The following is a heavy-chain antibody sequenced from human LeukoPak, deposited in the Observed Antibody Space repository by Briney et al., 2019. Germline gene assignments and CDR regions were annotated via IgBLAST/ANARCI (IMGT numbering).Heavy chain of an antibody. Sequence: GASVKVSCKASGYTFTGYYMHWVRQAPGQGLEWMGWINPNSGGTNYAQKFQGRVTMTRDTSISTAYMELSRLRSDDTAVYYCARGADYDYVWGSYPRDYWGQGTLVTVSS. J-gene: IGHJ4*02. V-gene: IGHV1-2*02. CDR1: GYTFTGYY. D-gene: IGHD3-16*02. CDR3: ARGADYDYVWGSYPRDY. CDR2: INPNSGGT.